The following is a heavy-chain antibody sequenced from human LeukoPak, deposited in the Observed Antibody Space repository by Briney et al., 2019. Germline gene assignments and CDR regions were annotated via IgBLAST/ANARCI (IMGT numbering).Heavy chain of an antibody. CDR2: ISSSSSYI. CDR3: AKVINSGFYYYFDY. Sequence: PGGSLRLSCAASGFTFSNYWMHWVRQAPGKGLEWVSSISSSSSYIYYVDSVKGRFTISRDNSKNTLYMQMNSLRAEDTAVYYCAKVINSGFYYYFDYWGQGTLVTVSS. V-gene: IGHV3-21*04. CDR1: GFTFSNYW. J-gene: IGHJ4*02. D-gene: IGHD3-22*01.